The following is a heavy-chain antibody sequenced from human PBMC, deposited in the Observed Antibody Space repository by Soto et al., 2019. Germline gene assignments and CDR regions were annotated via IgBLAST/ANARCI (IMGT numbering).Heavy chain of an antibody. V-gene: IGHV1-69*01. CDR2: IIPSFGTA. CDR1: GGTFSSYA. J-gene: IGHJ3*02. Sequence: QVQLVQSGAEVKKPGSSVKVSCKASGGTFSSYAISWVRQAPGQGLEWMGGIIPSFGTANYAQKFQGRVTITADESTSTAYMELSSLRSEDTAVYYCARYLLGHNDYGDYLHAFDIWGQGTMVTVSS. D-gene: IGHD4-17*01. CDR3: ARYLLGHNDYGDYLHAFDI.